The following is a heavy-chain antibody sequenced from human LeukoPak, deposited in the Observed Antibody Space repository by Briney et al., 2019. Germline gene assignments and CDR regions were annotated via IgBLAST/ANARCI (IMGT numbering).Heavy chain of an antibody. CDR3: AKKRVAVTGSHYFDY. Sequence: PGGSLRLSCAASGFTFSSYAMSWVRQAPGKGLEWVSGISDSGGITHHADSVKGRFTISRDNSKNMLFLQMNSLRAEDTAVYYCAKKRVAVTGSHYFDYWGQGALVIVSS. V-gene: IGHV3-23*01. D-gene: IGHD6-19*01. CDR2: ISDSGGIT. J-gene: IGHJ4*02. CDR1: GFTFSSYA.